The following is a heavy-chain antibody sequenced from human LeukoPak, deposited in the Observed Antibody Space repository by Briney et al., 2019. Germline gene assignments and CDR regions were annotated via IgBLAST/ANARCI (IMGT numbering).Heavy chain of an antibody. CDR1: GYTFTGYY. CDR3: ARGKWELYHFDY. J-gene: IGHJ4*02. D-gene: IGHD1-26*01. Sequence: ASVKVSCKASGYTFTGYYMHWVRQAPGQGLEWMGWISPNSGGTNYAQKFQGRVTMTRDTSISTAYMELSRLRSDDTAVYYCARGKWELYHFDYWGQGTLVTVSS. V-gene: IGHV1-2*02. CDR2: ISPNSGGT.